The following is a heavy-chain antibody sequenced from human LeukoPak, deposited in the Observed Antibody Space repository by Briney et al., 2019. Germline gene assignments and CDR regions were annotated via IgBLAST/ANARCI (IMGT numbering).Heavy chain of an antibody. J-gene: IGHJ6*02. D-gene: IGHD4-23*01. CDR2: ISYDGSNK. V-gene: IGHV3-30*18. Sequence: GGSLRLSCAASGFTFSSYGMHWVRQAPGKGLEWVAVISYDGSNKYYADFVKGRFTISRDNSKNTLYLQMNSLRAEDTAVYYCAKDVYGGNSVDYYYGMDVWGQGTTVTVSS. CDR1: GFTFSSYG. CDR3: AKDVYGGNSVDYYYGMDV.